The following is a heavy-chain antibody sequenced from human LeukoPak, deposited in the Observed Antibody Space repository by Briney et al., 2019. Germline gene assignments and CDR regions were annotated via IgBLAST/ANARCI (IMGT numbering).Heavy chain of an antibody. CDR3: ATTRRMLVVAATPLDY. J-gene: IGHJ4*02. Sequence: PGRSLRLSCAASGFTFSSYGMHWVRQAPGEGLERVAVISYDGSNKYYADSVKGRFTISRDNSKNTLYLQMNSLRAEDTAVYYCATTRRMLVVAATPLDYWGQGTLVTVSS. CDR2: ISYDGSNK. CDR1: GFTFSSYG. V-gene: IGHV3-30*03. D-gene: IGHD2-15*01.